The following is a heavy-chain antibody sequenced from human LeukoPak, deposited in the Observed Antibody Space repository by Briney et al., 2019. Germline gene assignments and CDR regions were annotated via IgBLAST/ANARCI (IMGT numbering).Heavy chain of an antibody. D-gene: IGHD3-10*01. CDR1: ARSFSGYY. V-gene: IGHV4-34*01. CDR3: ARGYYGSGSHCCHMDV. Sequence: PSETLSLTCAVYARSFSGYYWSWIRQPPGKGLEWIGEINHSGSTNYNSSLKSRVTISVDTSKNQFSLKLSSVTAADTAVYYCARGYYGSGSHCCHMDVWGKGTTITVS. CDR2: INHSGST. J-gene: IGHJ6*03.